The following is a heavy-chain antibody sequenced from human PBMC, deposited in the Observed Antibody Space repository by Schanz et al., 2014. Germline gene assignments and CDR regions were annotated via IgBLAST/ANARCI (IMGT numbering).Heavy chain of an antibody. V-gene: IGHV3-23*04. Sequence: EPLVVESGGGLVHPGGSLRLSCAASGFTFRSYAMSWVRQAPGKGLEWVSVISGSGDHTHYADSVKGRFTISRDTSGNTLYLQMNSLTGEDTAVYYCAKDGVPSPWVCFGGYCYSGGADYWGQGTLVTVSS. J-gene: IGHJ4*02. CDR2: ISGSGDHT. D-gene: IGHD2-21*02. CDR1: GFTFRSYA. CDR3: AKDGVPSPWVCFGGYCYSGGADY.